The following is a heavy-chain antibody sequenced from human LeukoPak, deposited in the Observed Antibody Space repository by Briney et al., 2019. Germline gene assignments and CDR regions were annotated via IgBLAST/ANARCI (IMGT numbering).Heavy chain of an antibody. V-gene: IGHV4-31*03. CDR3: ARGGWGYCSGGSCYSSFGGAFDI. CDR1: GGSISSGGYY. D-gene: IGHD2-15*01. Sequence: SQTLSLTCTVSGGSISSGGYYRSWIRQHPGKGLEWIGYIYYSGSTYYNPSLKSRVTISVDTSKNQFSLKLSSVTAADTAVYYCARGGWGYCSGGSCYSSFGGAFDIWGQGTMVTVSS. J-gene: IGHJ3*02. CDR2: IYYSGST.